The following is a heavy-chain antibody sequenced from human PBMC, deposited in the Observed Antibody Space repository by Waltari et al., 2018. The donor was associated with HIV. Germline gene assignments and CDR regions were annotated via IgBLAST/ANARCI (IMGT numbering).Heavy chain of an antibody. Sequence: MQLVESGGGLVQRGGSLRLSCAASGFTLSRHSMSWVRQAPGKALEWVANIKDDGNEKYYVNSVRGRFTISRDNANNSLYLEMNRLRDEDTAVYYCVRENDFGTIFFNYYYAMDVWGQGTSVTVSS. V-gene: IGHV3-7*01. J-gene: IGHJ6*02. CDR3: VRENDFGTIFFNYYYAMDV. D-gene: IGHD3-3*01. CDR1: GFTLSRHS. CDR2: IKDDGNEK.